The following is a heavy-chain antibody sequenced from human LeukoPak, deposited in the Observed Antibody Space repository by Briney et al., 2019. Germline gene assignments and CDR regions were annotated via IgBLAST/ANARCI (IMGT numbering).Heavy chain of an antibody. D-gene: IGHD1-26*01. CDR3: ARHEYSGSYYGLSWFDP. V-gene: IGHV4-39*01. J-gene: IGHJ5*02. CDR2: IYYSGST. Sequence: PSETLSLTCSVSGGSIKSSPYYWGWIRQPPGKGLEWIASIYYSGSTYYNPSLKSRVTISVDTSKNQLSLKLSSLTAADTAVYYCARHEYSGSYYGLSWFDPWGQGTLVTVSS. CDR1: GGSIKSSPYY.